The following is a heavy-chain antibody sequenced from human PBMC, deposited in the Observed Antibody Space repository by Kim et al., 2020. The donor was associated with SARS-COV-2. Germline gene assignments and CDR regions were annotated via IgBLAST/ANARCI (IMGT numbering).Heavy chain of an antibody. J-gene: IGHJ6*02. CDR1: GGTFSSYA. CDR3: ASRGVEWELLRRSYYYYGMDV. Sequence: SVKVSCKASGGTFSSYAISWVRQAPGQGLEWMGGIIPIFGTANYAQKFQGRVTITADESTSTAYMELSSLRSEDTAVYYCASRGVEWELLRRSYYYYGMDVWGQGTTVTVSS. D-gene: IGHD1-26*01. V-gene: IGHV1-69*13. CDR2: IIPIFGTA.